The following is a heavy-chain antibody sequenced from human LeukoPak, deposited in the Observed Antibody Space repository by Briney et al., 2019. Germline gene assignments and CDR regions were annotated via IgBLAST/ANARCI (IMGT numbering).Heavy chain of an antibody. CDR2: ISYDGSNK. CDR1: GFTFSSYG. J-gene: IGHJ6*03. CDR3: ARSYDFWSGSDYYYMDV. V-gene: IGHV3-30*03. Sequence: GGSLRLSCAASGFTFSSYGMHWVRQAPGKGLEWVAVISYDGSNKYYADSVKGRLTISRDNSKNTLYLQMNSLRAEDTAVYYCARSYDFWSGSDYYYMDVWGKGTTVTVSS. D-gene: IGHD3-3*01.